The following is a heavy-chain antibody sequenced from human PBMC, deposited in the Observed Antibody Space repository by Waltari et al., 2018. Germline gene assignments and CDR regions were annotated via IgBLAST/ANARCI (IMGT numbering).Heavy chain of an antibody. J-gene: IGHJ4*02. V-gene: IGHV3-74*01. CDR3: ARKGGRGYTYGPFYFDY. CDR1: GFTFSDYW. CDR2: IKGDGYGI. Sequence: EVQLVEAGGDLVQPRGSLRLSCAASGFTFSDYWVHCVRQAPGQGLVWVSRIKGDGYGITYSDSVQGRFTISRDNTKNTLYLQLNSLRAEDTAVYYCARKGGRGYTYGPFYFDYWGRGTLVTVSS. D-gene: IGHD5-18*01.